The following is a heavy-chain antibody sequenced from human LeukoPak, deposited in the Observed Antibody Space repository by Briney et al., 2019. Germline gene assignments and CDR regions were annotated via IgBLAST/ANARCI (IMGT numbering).Heavy chain of an antibody. D-gene: IGHD4-17*01. V-gene: IGHV3-21*01. J-gene: IGHJ4*02. CDR1: GFTFSSYS. CDR3: AREVDYAARFFDY. CDR2: ISGNNIYI. Sequence: PGGSLRLSCAASGFTFSSYSMNWVRQAPGKGLEWVSSISGNNIYINYADSVKGRFTISRDDARNSLYLQMNSLRAEDTAVYYCAREVDYAARFFDYWGQGTLVTVSS.